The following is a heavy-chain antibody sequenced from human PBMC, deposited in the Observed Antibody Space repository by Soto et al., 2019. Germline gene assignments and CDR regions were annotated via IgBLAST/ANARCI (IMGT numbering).Heavy chain of an antibody. CDR1: GGSISSGGYY. V-gene: IGHV4-31*03. CDR3: ARALEDSGYDSYAFDI. J-gene: IGHJ3*02. CDR2: IYYSGST. D-gene: IGHD5-12*01. Sequence: QVQLQESGPGLVKPSQTLSLTCTVSGGSISSGGYYWSWIRQHPGKGLEWIGYIYYSGSTSYNPSLKSRVTISVDTSKNQFSLKLSSVTAADTAVYYCARALEDSGYDSYAFDIWGQGTMVTVSS.